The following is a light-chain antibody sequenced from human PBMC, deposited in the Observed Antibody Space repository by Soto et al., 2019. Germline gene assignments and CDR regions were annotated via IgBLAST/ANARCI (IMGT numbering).Light chain of an antibody. CDR3: SSHTSSNTLV. V-gene: IGLV2-14*01. CDR2: EVS. J-gene: IGLJ1*01. Sequence: QSALTQPASVSGSPGQSISISCIGTSSDVGGYNYVSWYQPHPDKAPKVLIYEVSKRASGVSNRFSGSKSGNTASLTISGLQAEDEADYYCSSHTSSNTLVFGTGTKLTVL. CDR1: SSDVGGYNY.